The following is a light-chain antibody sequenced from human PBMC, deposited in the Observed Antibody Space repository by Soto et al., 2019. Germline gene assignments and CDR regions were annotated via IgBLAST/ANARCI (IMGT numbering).Light chain of an antibody. Sequence: DIQMTPSPCSLSPSVRDRFTITFLASQSISTYLNWYQHKPGKAPKVLIYAVSSLQSGVPSRFSGSGSGTDFTLTITSLQPEDSATYYGQHSYGTPQTFGQGTKVDIK. J-gene: IGKJ1*01. CDR1: QSISTY. CDR3: QHSYGTPQT. CDR2: AVS. V-gene: IGKV1-39*01.